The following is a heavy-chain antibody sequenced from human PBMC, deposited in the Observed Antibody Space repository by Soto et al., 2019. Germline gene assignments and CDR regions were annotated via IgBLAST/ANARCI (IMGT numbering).Heavy chain of an antibody. Sequence: QVQLQESGPGLVKPSETLSLTCTVSGGSISSYYWSWIRQPPGKGLEWIGYIYYSGSTNYNPSLKSRVTISVDTSKNPFSLKLSYVTAADTAVYYCARGDPLLWFGEKVYYGMDVWGQGTTVTVSS. CDR2: IYYSGST. CDR1: GGSISSYY. V-gene: IGHV4-59*01. D-gene: IGHD3-10*01. CDR3: ARGDPLLWFGEKVYYGMDV. J-gene: IGHJ6*02.